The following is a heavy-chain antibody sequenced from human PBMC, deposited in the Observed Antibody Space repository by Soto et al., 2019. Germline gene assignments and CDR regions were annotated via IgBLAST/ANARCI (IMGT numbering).Heavy chain of an antibody. D-gene: IGHD3-10*01. V-gene: IGHV3-21*06. CDR3: AREGVHNYTEYYFDY. J-gene: IGHJ4*02. CDR1: GFTFSYYP. CDR2: ISGVRDYI. Sequence: PGGSLRLSCAASGFTFSYYPLNWVRRAPGKGLEWVSSISGVRDYIRYADSVKGRSAISRDNAKTSLYLQMNSLTAEDTAVYYCAREGVHNYTEYYFDYWGQGTLVTVSS.